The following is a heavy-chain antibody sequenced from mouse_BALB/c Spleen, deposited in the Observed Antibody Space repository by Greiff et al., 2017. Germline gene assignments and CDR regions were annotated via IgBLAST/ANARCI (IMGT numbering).Heavy chain of an antibody. CDR3: ARDPARATYYYAMDY. V-gene: IGHV2-6-7*01. CDR1: GFSLTGYG. CDR2: IWGDGST. D-gene: IGHD3-1*01. Sequence: QVQLKESGPGLVAPSQSLSITCTVSGFSLTGYGVNWVRQPPGKGLEWLGMIWGDGSTDYNSALKSRLSISKDNSKSQVFLKMNSLQTDDTARYYCARDPARATYYYAMDYWGQGTSVTVSS. J-gene: IGHJ4*01.